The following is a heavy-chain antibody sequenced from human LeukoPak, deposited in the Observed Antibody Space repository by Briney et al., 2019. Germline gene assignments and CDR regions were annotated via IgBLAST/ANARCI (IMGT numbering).Heavy chain of an antibody. CDR2: ISNSGNNI. J-gene: IGHJ4*02. CDR1: GLSFSDYN. Sequence: GGSLRLSCAASGLSFSDYNMSWIRQAPGKGLEWVSYISNSGNNIYYADSVKGRFTISRDNARNSLYLQMNSLRAEDTAVYYCATRPPGYWGQGTLVTVSS. D-gene: IGHD1-14*01. V-gene: IGHV3-11*01. CDR3: ATRPPGY.